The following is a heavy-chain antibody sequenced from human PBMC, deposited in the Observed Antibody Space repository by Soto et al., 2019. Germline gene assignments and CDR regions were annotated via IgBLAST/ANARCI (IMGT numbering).Heavy chain of an antibody. D-gene: IGHD3-3*01. V-gene: IGHV3-23*01. CDR3: AKVPSKAITIFGVAIGY. J-gene: IGHJ4*02. CDR2: ISGSGGST. Sequence: GGSLRLSCAASGFTFSSYAMSWVRQAPGKGLEWVSAISGSGGSTYYADSVKGRFTISRDNSKNTLYLQMNSLRAEDTAVYYCAKVPSKAITIFGVAIGYWGQGTLVTVSS. CDR1: GFTFSSYA.